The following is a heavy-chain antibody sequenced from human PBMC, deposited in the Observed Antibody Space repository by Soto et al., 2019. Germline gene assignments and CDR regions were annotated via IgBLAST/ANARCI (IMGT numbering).Heavy chain of an antibody. CDR3: ARVMDGGWRYNWFDP. CDR1: GGSISGFY. J-gene: IGHJ5*02. D-gene: IGHD2-15*01. V-gene: IGHV4-59*01. CDR2: IYSGGYT. Sequence: QVQLQESGPGLVRPSETLSLTCTVSGGSISGFYWSWIRQPPGKRLEWIGYIYSGGYTYYNPSLVSGVTISVDAPKTQCFLEMNSVTAADTAVYYCARVMDGGWRYNWFDPCGQGMLVTVSS.